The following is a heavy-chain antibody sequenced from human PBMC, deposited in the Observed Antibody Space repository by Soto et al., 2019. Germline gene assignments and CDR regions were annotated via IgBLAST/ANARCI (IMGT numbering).Heavy chain of an antibody. Sequence: QVQLQESGPGLVKPSETLSLTCTVSGGSISSYYWSWIRQPPGKGLEWIGYIYYSGSTNYNPSLKSRVTISVDTSKNQFSLKLSSMTAADTAVYYCASCGTTYAFDIWGQGTMVTVSS. V-gene: IGHV4-59*01. J-gene: IGHJ3*02. CDR3: ASCGTTYAFDI. CDR1: GGSISSYY. CDR2: IYYSGST. D-gene: IGHD1-1*01.